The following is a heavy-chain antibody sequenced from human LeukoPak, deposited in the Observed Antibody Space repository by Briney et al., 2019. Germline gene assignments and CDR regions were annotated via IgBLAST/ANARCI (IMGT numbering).Heavy chain of an antibody. CDR2: IYSGGST. D-gene: IGHD5-24*01. CDR1: GFTVSSNY. V-gene: IGHV3-53*01. CDR3: ARGPHRDGYNY. J-gene: IGHJ4*02. Sequence: GGSLTLYRAASGFTVSSNYMSWVRQAPGKGLEWVSVIYSGGSTYYADSVKGRFTISRDNSKNTLYLQMNSLRAEDTAVYYCARGPHRDGYNYWGQGTLVTVSS.